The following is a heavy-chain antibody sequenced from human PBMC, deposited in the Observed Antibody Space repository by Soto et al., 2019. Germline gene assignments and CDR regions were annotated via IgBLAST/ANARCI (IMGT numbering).Heavy chain of an antibody. J-gene: IGHJ4*02. CDR1: GYSFTSYW. V-gene: IGHV5-10-1*01. CDR3: ARHPTYIAAAGLADY. CDR2: IDPSDSYT. D-gene: IGHD6-13*01. Sequence: HGESLKISCKGSGYSFTSYWISWVRQMPGKGLEWMGRIDPSDSYTNYSPSFQGHVTISADKSISTAYLQWSSLKASDTAMYYCARHPTYIAAAGLADYWGQGTLVTVSS.